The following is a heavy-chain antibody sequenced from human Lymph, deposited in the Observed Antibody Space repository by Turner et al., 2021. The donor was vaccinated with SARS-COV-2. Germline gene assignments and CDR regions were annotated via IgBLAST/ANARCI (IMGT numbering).Heavy chain of an antibody. Sequence: QVSLVQSVAVVMKPASSVKVACKASGGTFSTYAFSWVRQAPGQGLEWVGGTISIFGIANYAQKFQRRVTFTANKYTSTAYMELSRLRAEKAAVYYCARDATGPLGYWGQGTLVTVSS. V-gene: IGHV1-69*10. J-gene: IGHJ4*02. D-gene: IGHD1-1*01. CDR1: GGTFSTYA. CDR3: ARDATGPLGY. CDR2: TISIFGIA.